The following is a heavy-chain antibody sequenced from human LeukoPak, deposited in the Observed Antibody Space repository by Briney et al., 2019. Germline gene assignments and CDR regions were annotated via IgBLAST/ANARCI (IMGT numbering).Heavy chain of an antibody. V-gene: IGHV1-2*02. CDR1: GYTFTGYY. CDR3: ARDPPTEGWDFDL. D-gene: IGHD2-21*02. CDR2: INVNNGDT. J-gene: IGHJ2*01. Sequence: ASVKVSCKASGYTFTGYYMHWVGQAPGQGLEWMGWINVNNGDTRYAQKFQGRVTVTRDTSISTAYMEVSSLRSDDTAVYYCARDPPTEGWDFDLWGRRTLVTVSS.